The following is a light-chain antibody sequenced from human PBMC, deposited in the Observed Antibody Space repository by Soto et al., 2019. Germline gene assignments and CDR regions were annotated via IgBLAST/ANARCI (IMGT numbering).Light chain of an antibody. CDR2: GAS. Sequence: EIVLTQSPGTLSLSPGERATLSCRASQSVSSSYLAWYQQKPGQAPRLLIYGASSRATGIPDRFSGSGSGTDFTLTISRLEPEEFVVYYCQQYGSSHLSFGGGTKVEIK. J-gene: IGKJ4*01. V-gene: IGKV3-20*01. CDR1: QSVSSSY. CDR3: QQYGSSHLS.